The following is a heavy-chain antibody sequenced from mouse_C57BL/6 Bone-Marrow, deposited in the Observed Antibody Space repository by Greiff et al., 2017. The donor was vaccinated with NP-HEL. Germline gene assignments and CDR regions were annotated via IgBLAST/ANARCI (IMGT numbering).Heavy chain of an antibody. Sequence: DVMLVESGGGLVKPGGSLKLSCAASGFTFSSYAMSWVRQTPEKRLEWVATISDGGSYTYYPDNVKGRFTISRDNAKNNLYLQMSHLKSEDTAMYYCARGSVAYWGQGTLVTVSA. V-gene: IGHV5-4*03. CDR3: ARGSVAY. J-gene: IGHJ3*01. CDR1: GFTFSSYA. CDR2: ISDGGSYT.